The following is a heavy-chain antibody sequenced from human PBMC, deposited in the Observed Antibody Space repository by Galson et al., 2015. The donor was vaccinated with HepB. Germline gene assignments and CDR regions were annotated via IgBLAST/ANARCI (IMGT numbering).Heavy chain of an antibody. J-gene: IGHJ6*03. CDR1: GFTFSSYW. CDR2: IKQDGSEK. CDR3: ARDLYRTSSGVYEYYYMDV. Sequence: SLRLSCAASGFTFSSYWMSWVRQAPGKGLEWVANIKQDGSEKYYVDSVKGRFTMSRDNAKNPLYLQMNSLRAEDTAVYYCARDLYRTSSGVYEYYYMDVWGKGTTVTVSS. V-gene: IGHV3-7*03. D-gene: IGHD6-6*01.